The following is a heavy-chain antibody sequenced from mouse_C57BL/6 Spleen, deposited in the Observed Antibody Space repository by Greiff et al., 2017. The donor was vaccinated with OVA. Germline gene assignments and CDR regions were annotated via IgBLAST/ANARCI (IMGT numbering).Heavy chain of an antibody. CDR1: GFSLSTFGMG. Sequence: QVQLKESGPGILQPSQTLSLTCSFSGFSLSTFGMGVGWIRQPSGKGLEWLAHIWWDDDKYYNPALKSRLTISKDTSKNQVFLKISNVVTADTATYYCARIVNDYDALFDYWGQGTTLTVSS. D-gene: IGHD2-4*01. V-gene: IGHV8-8*01. CDR3: ARIVNDYDALFDY. J-gene: IGHJ2*01. CDR2: IWWDDDK.